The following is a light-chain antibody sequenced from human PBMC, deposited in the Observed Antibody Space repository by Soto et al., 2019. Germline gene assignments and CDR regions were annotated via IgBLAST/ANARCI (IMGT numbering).Light chain of an antibody. CDR2: AAS. J-gene: IGKJ1*01. CDR1: QAVSTW. V-gene: IGKV1-12*01. CDR3: QQYYSTPRT. Sequence: DIQMTQSPSFVSASVGDRVTITCRASQAVSTWLAWYQQKPGDAPKLLIYAASTLQSGVPSRFSGSGSGTDFTLTISSLQAEDVAVYYCQQYYSTPRTFGQGTKVDIK.